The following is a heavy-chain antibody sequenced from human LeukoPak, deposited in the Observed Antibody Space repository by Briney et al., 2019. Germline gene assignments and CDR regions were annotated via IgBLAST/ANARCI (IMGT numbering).Heavy chain of an antibody. V-gene: IGHV3-30*18. J-gene: IGHJ4*02. Sequence: GSLRLSCAASGFTFSSYGMHWVRQAPGKGLEWVAVISYDGSNKYYADSVKGRFTISRDNSKNTLYLQMNSLRAEDTAVYYCAKSSPQQWLAYWGQGTLVTVSS. CDR1: GFTFSSYG. CDR2: ISYDGSNK. D-gene: IGHD6-19*01. CDR3: AKSSPQQWLAY.